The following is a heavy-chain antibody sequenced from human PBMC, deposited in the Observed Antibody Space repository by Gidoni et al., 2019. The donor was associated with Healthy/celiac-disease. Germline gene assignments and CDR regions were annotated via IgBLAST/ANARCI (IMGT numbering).Heavy chain of an antibody. J-gene: IGHJ4*02. V-gene: IGHV4-31*03. CDR3: AISSRYYYPSLY. Sequence: HVQLQGSGQGLVKPTQTLSPTRPVSGRSIISGGYYGSWSRQHPGKGLAWIGYIYYRGSTYYNPSRKSRFTISVDTSKTQFSLMLSSVTAADHAVDYCAISSRYYYPSLYWGQGTLVTVSS. D-gene: IGHD3-22*01. CDR2: IYYRGST. CDR1: GRSIISGGYY.